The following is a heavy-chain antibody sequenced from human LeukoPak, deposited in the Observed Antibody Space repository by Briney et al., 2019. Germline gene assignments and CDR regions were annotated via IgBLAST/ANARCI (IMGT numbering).Heavy chain of an antibody. CDR1: GGSVNSRSYY. Sequence: SETLSLTCTVFGGSVNSRSYYWSWIRQPAGKGLEWIGRIYTSGSANYNPPLKSRVTISVDTSKNQFSLKLSSVTAADTAVYYCARETVTSLYSSGLRWFDPWGQGTLVTVSS. J-gene: IGHJ5*02. D-gene: IGHD6-19*01. CDR2: IYTSGSA. CDR3: ARETVTSLYSSGLRWFDP. V-gene: IGHV4-61*10.